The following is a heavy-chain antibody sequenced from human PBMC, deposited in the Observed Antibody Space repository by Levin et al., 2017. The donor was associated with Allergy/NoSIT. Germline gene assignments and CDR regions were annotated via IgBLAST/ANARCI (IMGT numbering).Heavy chain of an antibody. CDR3: ARGIFIRGGYYFDY. Sequence: ETLSLTCAASGFTFSSYDMHWVRQATGKGLEWVSAIGTAGDTYYPGSVKGRFTISRENAKNSLYLQMNSLRAGDTAVYYCARGIFIRGGYYFDYWGQGTLVTVSS. D-gene: IGHD2/OR15-2a*01. CDR1: GFTFSSYD. V-gene: IGHV3-13*01. CDR2: IGTAGDT. J-gene: IGHJ4*02.